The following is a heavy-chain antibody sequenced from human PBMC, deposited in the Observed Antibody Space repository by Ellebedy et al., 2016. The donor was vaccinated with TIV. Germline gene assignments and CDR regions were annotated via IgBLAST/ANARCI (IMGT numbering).Heavy chain of an antibody. J-gene: IGHJ4*02. CDR2: ISYDGSNK. V-gene: IGHV3-30-3*01. D-gene: IGHD5-18*01. CDR1: GFTFSSYA. Sequence: PGGSLRLSCAASGFTFSSYAMHWVRQALGKGLEWVAVISYDGSNKYYADSVKGRFTISRDNSKNTLYLQMNSLRAEDTAVYYCARDVDTAMVGYYFDYWGQGTLVTVSS. CDR3: ARDVDTAMVGYYFDY.